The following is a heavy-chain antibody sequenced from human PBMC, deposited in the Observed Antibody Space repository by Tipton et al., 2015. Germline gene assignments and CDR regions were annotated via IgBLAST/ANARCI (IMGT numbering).Heavy chain of an antibody. CDR3: ARSRYTVTPDS. CDR2: IFYSGRA. V-gene: IGHV4-59*08. CDR1: GGSISNYY. J-gene: IGHJ4*02. D-gene: IGHD4-17*01. Sequence: TLSLTCTVSGGSISNYYWSWIRQPPGKGLEWIGYIFYSGRATYNPSLKSRVTISVDTSKNQFSLTVTSVTAADTAVYYCARSRYTVTPDSWGQGTPVTVSS.